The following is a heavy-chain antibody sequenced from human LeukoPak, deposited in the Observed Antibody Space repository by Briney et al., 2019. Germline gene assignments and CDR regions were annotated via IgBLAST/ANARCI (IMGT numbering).Heavy chain of an antibody. CDR2: IYPGDSDT. V-gene: IGHV5-51*01. J-gene: IGHJ4*02. CDR3: ASRKKGMATAGFDY. CDR1: GYSFTSYW. Sequence: GESLKISCKGSGYSFTSYWSGWVRQMPGKGLEWMRIIYPGDSDTRYSPSFQGQVTISAEKSISTAYLQWSSLKASDTALYYCASRKKGMATAGFDYWGQGTLVTVSS. D-gene: IGHD5-24*01.